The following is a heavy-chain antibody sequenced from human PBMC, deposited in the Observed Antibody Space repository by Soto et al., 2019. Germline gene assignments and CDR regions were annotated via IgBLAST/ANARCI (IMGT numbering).Heavy chain of an antibody. CDR1: GGSISSSY. CDR3: ARDLTTVTTSGYYYYGMDV. V-gene: IGHV4-59*01. CDR2: IYYSGST. Sequence: PSETLSLTCTVSGGSISSSYWSWIRQPPGKGLEWIGYIYYSGSTNYNPSLKSRVTISVDTSKNQFSLKLSSVTAADTAVYYCARDLTTVTTSGYYYYGMDVWGQGTTVTASS. J-gene: IGHJ6*02. D-gene: IGHD4-17*01.